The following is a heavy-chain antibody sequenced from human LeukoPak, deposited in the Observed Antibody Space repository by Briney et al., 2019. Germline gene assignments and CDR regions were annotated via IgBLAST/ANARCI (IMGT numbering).Heavy chain of an antibody. CDR3: ARGACSGGSCYYWFDP. CDR1: GYTFTGYY. CDR2: INPNSGGT. J-gene: IGHJ5*02. Sequence: ASVKVSCKASGYTFTGYYMHWVRQAPGQGLEWMGRINPNSGGTNYAQKFQGRVTMTRNTSISTAYMELSSLRSEDTAVYYCARGACSGGSCYYWFDPWGQGTLVTVSS. V-gene: IGHV1-2*06. D-gene: IGHD2-15*01.